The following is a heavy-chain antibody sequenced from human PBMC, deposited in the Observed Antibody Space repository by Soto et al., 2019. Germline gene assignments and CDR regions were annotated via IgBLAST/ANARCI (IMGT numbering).Heavy chain of an antibody. CDR3: ARDSMLMGATPLNY. Sequence: PSETLSLTCTVSGGSISSYYWSWIRQPPGKGLEWIGYIYYSGSTNYNPSLKSRVTISVDTSKNQFSLKLSSVTAADTAVYYCARDSMLMGATPLNYWGQGTLVTVSS. J-gene: IGHJ4*02. V-gene: IGHV4-59*12. CDR2: IYYSGST. D-gene: IGHD1-26*01. CDR1: GGSISSYY.